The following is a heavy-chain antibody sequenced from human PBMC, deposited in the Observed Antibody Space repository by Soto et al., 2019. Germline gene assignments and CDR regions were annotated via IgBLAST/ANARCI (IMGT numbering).Heavy chain of an antibody. V-gene: IGHV1-18*04. J-gene: IGHJ6*02. CDR1: GYTFTSYG. D-gene: IGHD2-8*01. Sequence: QVQLVQSGGEVTKPGASVKVSCKSSGYTFTSYGVSWVRQAPGQGLEWLGWISVYTGNTKQAQKFQDRVTLNTEESTSTAYLELRNLRSDDTAVYYCARDRCTTDKCYTHHFDVWGQGTTVTVSS. CDR2: ISVYTGNT. CDR3: ARDRCTTDKCYTHHFDV.